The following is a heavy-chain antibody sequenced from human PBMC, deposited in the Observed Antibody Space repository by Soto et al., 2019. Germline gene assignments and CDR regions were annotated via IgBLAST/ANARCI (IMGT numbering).Heavy chain of an antibody. Sequence: ASVKVSCKASGYTFSSYGISWVRQAPGQGLEWMGWISAYNGNTNYAQKLQGRVTMTTDTSTSTAYMELRSLRSDDTAVYYCAKKLPEYSTGWYLFYYALDLWGQGTSVTVSS. D-gene: IGHD6-19*01. CDR3: AKKLPEYSTGWYLFYYALDL. CDR2: ISAYNGNT. J-gene: IGHJ6*02. CDR1: GYTFSSYG. V-gene: IGHV1-18*01.